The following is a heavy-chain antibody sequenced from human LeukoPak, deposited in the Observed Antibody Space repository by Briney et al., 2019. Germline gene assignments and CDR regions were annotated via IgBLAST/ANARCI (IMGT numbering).Heavy chain of an antibody. J-gene: IGHJ6*03. Sequence: PSETLSLTCAVSSGSISSSNWWNWIRQPPGKGLEWIGEINHSGSTNYNPSLKSRVTISVDTSKNQFSLKLSSVTAADTAVYYCARVLNYYYYYMDVWGKGTTVTVSS. V-gene: IGHV4-4*02. CDR2: INHSGST. CDR1: SGSISSSNW. CDR3: ARVLNYYYYYMDV.